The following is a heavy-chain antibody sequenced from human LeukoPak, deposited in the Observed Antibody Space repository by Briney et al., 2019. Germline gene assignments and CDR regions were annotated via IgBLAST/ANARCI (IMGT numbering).Heavy chain of an antibody. V-gene: IGHV4-59*08. CDR1: GDSIRSYY. D-gene: IGHD3/OR15-3a*01. CDR3: TTFQFGRNWFDP. J-gene: IGHJ5*02. CDR2: INYSGTT. Sequence: PSETLSLTCSVSGDSIRSYYWNWIRQPPGKGLEWIAYINYSGTTNYNPSLKSRVSISVDASKNQFSLTLTSVTAADTAVYYCTTFQFGRNWFDPWGQGTLVTVSS.